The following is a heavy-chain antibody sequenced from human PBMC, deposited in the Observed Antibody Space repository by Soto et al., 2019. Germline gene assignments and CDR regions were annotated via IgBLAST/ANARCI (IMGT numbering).Heavy chain of an antibody. Sequence: KISCKGSGYSFTNHWIGWVRQAPGQGLEWMGEIIPIFGTANYAQKFQGRVTITADESTSTAYMELSSLRSEDTAVYYCARDRGPSSGYYPYWFDPWGQGTLVTVSS. CDR1: GYSFTNHW. CDR2: IIPIFGTA. J-gene: IGHJ5*02. V-gene: IGHV1-69*01. D-gene: IGHD3-22*01. CDR3: ARDRGPSSGYYPYWFDP.